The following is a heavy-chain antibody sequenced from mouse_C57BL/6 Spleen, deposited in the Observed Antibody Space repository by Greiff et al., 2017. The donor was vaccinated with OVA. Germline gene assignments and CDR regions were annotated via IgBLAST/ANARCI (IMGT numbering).Heavy chain of an antibody. CDR2: IYPGDGDT. V-gene: IGHV1-80*01. CDR1: GYAFSSYW. J-gene: IGHJ2*01. D-gene: IGHD1-1*01. CDR3: ARGRVITTVGGDY. Sequence: QVQLQQSGAELVKPGASVEISCKASGYAFSSYWMNWVKQRPGKGLEWIGQIYPGDGDTNYNGKFKGKATLTADKSSSTAYMQLSSLTSEDSAVYFCARGRVITTVGGDYWGQGTTLTVSS.